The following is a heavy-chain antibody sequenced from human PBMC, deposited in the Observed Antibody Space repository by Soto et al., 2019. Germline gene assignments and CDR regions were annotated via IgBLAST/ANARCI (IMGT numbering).Heavy chain of an antibody. V-gene: IGHV4-31*03. D-gene: IGHD4-17*01. Sequence: SETLSLTCTVSGGSISSGGYYWSWIRQHPGKGLEWIGYIYYSGSTYYNPSLKSRVTISVDTSKNQFSLKLSSVTAADTAVYYCARSSQSTVTTLDYWGQGTLVTVSS. J-gene: IGHJ4*02. CDR1: GGSISSGGYY. CDR3: ARSSQSTVTTLDY. CDR2: IYYSGST.